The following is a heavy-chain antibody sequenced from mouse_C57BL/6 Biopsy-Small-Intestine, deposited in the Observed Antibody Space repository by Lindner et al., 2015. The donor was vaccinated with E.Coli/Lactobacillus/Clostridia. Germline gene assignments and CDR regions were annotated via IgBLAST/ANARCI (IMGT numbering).Heavy chain of an antibody. J-gene: IGHJ3*01. CDR1: GYTFTNYG. V-gene: IGHV1-84*02. Sequence: SVKVSCKASGYTFTNYGITWVRQAPGQGLEWMGWISSDNGNTKYAQKFQGRVTISADTPTNTVYMELRSLRSEDTDVYYCVRGSGSVYDAFDVWGQGTMVNVSS. CDR2: ISSDNGNT. D-gene: IGHD2-3*01. CDR3: VRGSGSVYDAFDV.